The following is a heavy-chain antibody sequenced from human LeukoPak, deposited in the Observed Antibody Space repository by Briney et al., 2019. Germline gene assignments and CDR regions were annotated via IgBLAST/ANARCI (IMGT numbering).Heavy chain of an antibody. V-gene: IGHV1-58*01. Sequence: SVKVFCKASGFTFTSSAVQWVRPARGQRLGWIGWIVVGSGNTNYAQKFQERVTITRDMSTSTAYMELSSLRSEDTAVYYCAALPGYSYRLDYYYMDVWGKGTTVTVSS. D-gene: IGHD5-18*01. CDR2: IVVGSGNT. CDR3: AALPGYSYRLDYYYMDV. J-gene: IGHJ6*03. CDR1: GFTFTSSA.